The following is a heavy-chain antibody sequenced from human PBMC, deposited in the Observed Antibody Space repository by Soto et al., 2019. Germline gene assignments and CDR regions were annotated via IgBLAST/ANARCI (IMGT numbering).Heavy chain of an antibody. CDR1: GFTFSNYG. D-gene: IGHD2-15*01. CDR2: ISHDGSNK. Sequence: GGSLRLSCAGSGFTFSNYGLHWVRLTPGKGLEWVAFISHDGSNKYYADSVKGRFTISRDSSKSTLYLQMDSLRVEDTAVYYCAKDGAPRYCSGRSCHPAGAYWGQGTLVTVSS. CDR3: AKDGAPRYCSGRSCHPAGAY. J-gene: IGHJ4*02. V-gene: IGHV3-30*18.